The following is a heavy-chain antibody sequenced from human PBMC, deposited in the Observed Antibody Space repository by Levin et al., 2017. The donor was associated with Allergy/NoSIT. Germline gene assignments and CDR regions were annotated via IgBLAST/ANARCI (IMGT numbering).Heavy chain of an antibody. D-gene: IGHD3-22*01. CDR3: ARARYYSDSSAYYYPGHY. CDR2: ISSSGSTI. J-gene: IGHJ4*02. CDR1: GFAFSDYY. V-gene: IGHV3-11*01. Sequence: PGESLKISCAASGFAFSDYYMNWIRQAPGKGLEWVSYISSSGSTIYYAGSVKGRFTISRDNAKNSLYLQMNSLRAEDTAVYYCARARYYSDSSAYYYPGHYWGQGTLVTVSS.